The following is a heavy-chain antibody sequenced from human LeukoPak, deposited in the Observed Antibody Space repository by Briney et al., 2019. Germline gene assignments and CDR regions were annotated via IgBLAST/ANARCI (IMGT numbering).Heavy chain of an antibody. Sequence: PGGSLRLSCAASGFTFSSYAMSWVRQAPGKGLEWVSAISGSGGSTYYADSVKGRFTISRDNSKNTLHLQMNSLRAEDTAVYYCAIRNIVGATSFDYWGQGTLVTVSS. D-gene: IGHD1-26*01. CDR3: AIRNIVGATSFDY. CDR2: ISGSGGST. V-gene: IGHV3-23*01. J-gene: IGHJ4*02. CDR1: GFTFSSYA.